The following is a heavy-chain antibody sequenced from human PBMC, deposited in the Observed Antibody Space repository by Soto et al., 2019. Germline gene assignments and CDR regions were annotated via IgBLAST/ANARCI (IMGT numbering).Heavy chain of an antibody. Sequence: PGGSLILSCAASGFTFSSYSMSWVRQAPGKGLEWVSAISGSGGSTYYADSVKGRFTISRDNSKNTLYLQMNSLRAEDTAVYYCAKDPMHYYDSSGYPYYFDYWGQGTLVTVSS. V-gene: IGHV3-23*01. CDR3: AKDPMHYYDSSGYPYYFDY. D-gene: IGHD3-22*01. J-gene: IGHJ4*02. CDR1: GFTFSSYS. CDR2: ISGSGGST.